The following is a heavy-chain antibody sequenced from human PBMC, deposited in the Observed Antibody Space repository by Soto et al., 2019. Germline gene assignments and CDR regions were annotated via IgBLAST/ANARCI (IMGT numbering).Heavy chain of an antibody. CDR3: ARAGYRSVDY. CDR2: ISSSGSTI. D-gene: IGHD3-3*01. V-gene: IGHV3-48*02. CDR1: GFTFSSYS. J-gene: IGHJ4*02. Sequence: EVQLVESGGGLVQPGGSLRLSCAASGFTFSSYSMNWVRQAPGKGLEWVSYISSSGSTIYYADSVRGRFTISRDNAKNSLDLQMNSLSDEETAVSYCARAGYRSVDYWGQGTLVTVSS.